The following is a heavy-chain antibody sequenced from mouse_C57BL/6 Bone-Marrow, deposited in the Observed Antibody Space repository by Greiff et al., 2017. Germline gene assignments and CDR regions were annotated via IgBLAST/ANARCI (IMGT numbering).Heavy chain of an antibody. CDR3: ASPIYYASWFAY. CDR1: GYTFTSYW. V-gene: IGHV1-55*01. D-gene: IGHD2-1*01. J-gene: IGHJ3*01. Sequence: QVQLQQPGAELVKPGASVKMSCKASGYTFTSYWITWVKQRPGQGLEWIGDIYPGSGSTNYNEKFKSKATLTVDTSSRTAYMQLSSLTSEDSAVYYCASPIYYASWFAYWGQGTLVTVSA. CDR2: IYPGSGST.